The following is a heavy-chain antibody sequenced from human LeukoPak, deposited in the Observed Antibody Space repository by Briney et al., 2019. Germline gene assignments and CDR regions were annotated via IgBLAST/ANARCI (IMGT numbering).Heavy chain of an antibody. CDR2: INSNSGGT. CDR1: GYTFTGYF. V-gene: IGHV1-2*02. CDR3: ARDSYYDLWSGHPGWFNP. Sequence: ASVKVSCKASGYTFTGYFIHWVRQAPGLGLEWMGWINSNSGGTKYAQKFQGRVTMTGDTSISTAYMELSRLRSDDTAVYYCARDSYYDLWSGHPGWFNPWGQGTLVTVSS. D-gene: IGHD3-3*01. J-gene: IGHJ5*02.